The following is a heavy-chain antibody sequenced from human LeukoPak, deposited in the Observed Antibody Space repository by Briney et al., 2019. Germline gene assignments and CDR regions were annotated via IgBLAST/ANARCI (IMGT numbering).Heavy chain of an antibody. CDR1: GGSISSGSYY. CDR2: IYTSGST. V-gene: IGHV4-61*02. D-gene: IGHD3-3*01. Sequence: SETLSLTCTVSGGSISSGSYYWGWIRQPAGKGLEWIGRIYTSGSTNYNPSLKSRVTISVDTSKNQFSLKLSSVTAADTAVYYCAGERGTIFGVVTGFDYWGQGTLVTVSS. J-gene: IGHJ4*02. CDR3: AGERGTIFGVVTGFDY.